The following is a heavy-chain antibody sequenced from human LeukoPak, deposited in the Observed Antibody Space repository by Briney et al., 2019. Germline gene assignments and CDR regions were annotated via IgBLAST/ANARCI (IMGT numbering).Heavy chain of an antibody. D-gene: IGHD6-19*01. V-gene: IGHV1-18*01. CDR1: GYTFTSYG. Sequence: ASVKVSCKASGYTFTSYGIRGVRPPPGQGLAWMGWISAYKGNTNYAQKLQGRVTMTTDTSTSTAYMEAGSLRCDDTAVDYRARVRHRQWLAAGVLFDYWGQGTLVTASS. CDR2: ISAYKGNT. J-gene: IGHJ4*02. CDR3: ARVRHRQWLAAGVLFDY.